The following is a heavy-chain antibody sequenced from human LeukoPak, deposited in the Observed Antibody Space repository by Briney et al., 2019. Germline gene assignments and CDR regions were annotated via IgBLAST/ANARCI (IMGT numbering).Heavy chain of an antibody. Sequence: SETLSLTCTVSGGSISSSSYYWGWIRQPPGEGLEWIGSIYYSGSTYYNPSLKSRVTISVDTSKNQFSLKLSSVTAADTAVYYCARAYSSSWYGGRYFDYWGQGTLVTVSS. D-gene: IGHD6-13*01. V-gene: IGHV4-39*07. CDR3: ARAYSSSWYGGRYFDY. J-gene: IGHJ4*02. CDR1: GGSISSSSYY. CDR2: IYYSGST.